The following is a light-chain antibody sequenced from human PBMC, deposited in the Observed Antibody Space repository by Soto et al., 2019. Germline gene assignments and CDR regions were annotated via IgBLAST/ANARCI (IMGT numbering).Light chain of an antibody. CDR3: QQYNKWPPIT. V-gene: IGKV3-15*01. CDR1: QSVSSN. J-gene: IGKJ5*01. Sequence: EILMTQSPATLSVSPGESATLSCRASQSVSSNLAWYQQKPGQAPGLLIYDASTRATGIPARFSGSGSGTEFTLTISGLQSQDFAIYYCQQYNKWPPITFGQGTRLEMK. CDR2: DAS.